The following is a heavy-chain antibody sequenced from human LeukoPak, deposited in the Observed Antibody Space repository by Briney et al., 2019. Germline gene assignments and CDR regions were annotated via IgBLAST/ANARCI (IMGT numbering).Heavy chain of an antibody. D-gene: IGHD2-2*01. V-gene: IGHV1-2*02. CDR1: GYTFIGYY. CDR3: ARSMSFRRLGYVTVIPPALLRFDS. Sequence: ASVKVSCMAPGYTFIGYYMHSVRQAPGQGLEWMGWINPNSGGTSYAQKFQGRVTMTRDTSISTAYMELSRLRSDDTAVYYFARSMSFRRLGYVTVIPPALLRFDSWGQGTLVTVSS. CDR2: INPNSGGT. J-gene: IGHJ5*01.